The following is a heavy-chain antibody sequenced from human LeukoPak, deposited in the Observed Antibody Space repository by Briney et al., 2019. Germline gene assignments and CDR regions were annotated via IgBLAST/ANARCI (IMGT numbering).Heavy chain of an antibody. CDR1: GASITNYSYY. D-gene: IGHD6-13*01. CDR2: IYYSGTT. Sequence: SETLSLTCTVSGASITNYSYYWGWVRRPPGKGLEWIGSIYYSGTTYYNPSLKSRVTISVDTSKNQFSLKLSSVTAADTAVYYCARGSIAAWIHWGQGTLVTVSS. J-gene: IGHJ4*02. CDR3: ARGSIAAWIH. V-gene: IGHV4-39*07.